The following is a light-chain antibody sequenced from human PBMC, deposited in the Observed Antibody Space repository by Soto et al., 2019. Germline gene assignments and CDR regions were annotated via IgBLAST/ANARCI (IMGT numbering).Light chain of an antibody. CDR3: QQTHSLPLS. CDR2: ATS. CDR1: QDVGGW. V-gene: IGKV1-12*01. J-gene: IGKJ3*01. Sequence: IQMTQSPSSVSASVGDRVTMTCRASQDVGGWLAWYQQKPGKVPKLLIYATSSLHSGVPSRFSGSGSGTDFTLSIRSLQPEDFATYYCQQTHSLPLSFGPGTKVDIK.